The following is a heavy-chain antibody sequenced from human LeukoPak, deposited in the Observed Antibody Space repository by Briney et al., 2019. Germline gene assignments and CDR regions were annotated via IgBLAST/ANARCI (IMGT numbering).Heavy chain of an antibody. V-gene: IGHV4-34*01. Sequence: INHSGSTNYNPSLKSRVTISVDTSKNQFSLKLSSVTAADTAVYYCARAQGCSSTSCYYFDYWGQGTLVTVSS. CDR3: ARAQGCSSTSCYYFDY. CDR2: INHSGST. J-gene: IGHJ4*02. D-gene: IGHD2-2*01.